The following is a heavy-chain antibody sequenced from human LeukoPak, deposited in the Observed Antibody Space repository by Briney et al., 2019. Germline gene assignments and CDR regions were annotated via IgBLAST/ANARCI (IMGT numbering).Heavy chain of an antibody. D-gene: IGHD3-10*01. J-gene: IGHJ4*02. CDR2: IYYSGST. CDR3: ARQSYYGSGSPLDY. Sequence: SETLSLTCAVYGGSFSGYYWSWIRQPPGKGLEWIGRIYYSGSTHYNPSLKSRVTIFVDTSNNQFSLKLSSVTAADTAVYYCARQSYYGSGSPLDYWGQGILVTVSS. V-gene: IGHV4-34*01. CDR1: GGSFSGYY.